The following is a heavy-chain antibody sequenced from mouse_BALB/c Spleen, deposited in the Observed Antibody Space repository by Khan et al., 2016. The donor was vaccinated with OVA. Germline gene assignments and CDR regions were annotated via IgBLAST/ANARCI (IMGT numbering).Heavy chain of an antibody. Sequence: VQLKESGGGLVQPGGSRKLSCAASGFTFSDYGVAWVRQAPGKGPEWVAFISNLAYSIYYADTVTGRFTISREDAKNTLYLEMSSLRSEDTAMYYCARSWAMDYWGQGTSVTVSS. J-gene: IGHJ4*01. CDR2: ISNLAYSI. V-gene: IGHV5-15*02. CDR1: GFTFSDYG. CDR3: ARSWAMDY.